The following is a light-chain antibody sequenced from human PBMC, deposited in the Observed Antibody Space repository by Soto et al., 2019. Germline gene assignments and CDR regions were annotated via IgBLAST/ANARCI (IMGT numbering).Light chain of an antibody. CDR3: QQYSSYSVFT. Sequence: DIQMTQSPSTLSASVGDRVIITCRASQDIGVWLAWYQQKPGKAPNLLIYQTSTLESGVPSRFSGSRSGTEFPITISRLQADDFATYYCQQYSSYSVFTFGPGTKVDIK. CDR1: QDIGVW. J-gene: IGKJ3*01. V-gene: IGKV1-5*03. CDR2: QTS.